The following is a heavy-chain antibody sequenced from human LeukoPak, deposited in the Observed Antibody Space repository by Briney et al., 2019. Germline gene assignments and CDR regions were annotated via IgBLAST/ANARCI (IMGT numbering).Heavy chain of an antibody. CDR1: GFTFSTSA. J-gene: IGHJ4*02. CDR2: ISESGGST. D-gene: IGHD6-13*01. CDR3: AKDSEHLVRRGSFDY. V-gene: IGHV3-23*01. Sequence: GGSLRLSCVVSGFTFSTSAMSWVRQAPGKGLEWVSGISESGGSTYYADSVKGRFTSSRDNSKNTLYLQMNNLRAEDTAAYYCAKDSEHLVRRGSFDYWGQGTLVTVSS.